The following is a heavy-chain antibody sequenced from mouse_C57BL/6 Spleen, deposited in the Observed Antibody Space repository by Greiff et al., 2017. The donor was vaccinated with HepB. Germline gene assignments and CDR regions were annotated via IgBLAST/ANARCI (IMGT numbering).Heavy chain of an antibody. CDR2: IDPSDSYT. CDR1: GYTFTSYW. J-gene: IGHJ3*01. D-gene: IGHD2-10*01. CDR3: ARAYYGNSAWFAY. Sequence: QVQLQQPGAELVKPGASVKLSCKASGYTFTSYWMQWVKQRPGQGLEWIGEIDPSDSYTNYNQKFKGKATLTVDTSSSTAYMQLSSLTSEDSAVYYCARAYYGNSAWFAYWGQGTLVTVSA. V-gene: IGHV1-50*01.